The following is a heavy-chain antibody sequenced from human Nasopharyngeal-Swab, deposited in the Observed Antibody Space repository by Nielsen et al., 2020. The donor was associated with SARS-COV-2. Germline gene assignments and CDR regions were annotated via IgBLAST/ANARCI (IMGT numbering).Heavy chain of an antibody. D-gene: IGHD5/OR15-5a*01. V-gene: IGHV4-30-4*01. Sequence: PGKGLEWVGNIYSSGNTYYNASFKSRLTISLDTSKNQFSLHLSSVTAADTAVYYCARDAVGVYGAFDIWGQGTVVTVSS. CDR3: ARDAVGVYGAFDI. CDR2: IYSSGNT. J-gene: IGHJ3*02.